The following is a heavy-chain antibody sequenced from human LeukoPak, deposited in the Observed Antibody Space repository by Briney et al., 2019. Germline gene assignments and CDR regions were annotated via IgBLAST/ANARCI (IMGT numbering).Heavy chain of an antibody. CDR1: GYTFTGYY. J-gene: IGHJ4*02. Sequence: ALVKVSCEASGYTFTGYYMHWVRQAPGQGLEWMGRINPNSGGTNYAQKFQGRVTMTRDTSISTAYMELSRLRSDDTAVYYCARDGYYDSSCYWWGQGTLVTVSS. CDR3: ARDGYYDSSCYW. V-gene: IGHV1-2*06. D-gene: IGHD3-22*01. CDR2: INPNSGGT.